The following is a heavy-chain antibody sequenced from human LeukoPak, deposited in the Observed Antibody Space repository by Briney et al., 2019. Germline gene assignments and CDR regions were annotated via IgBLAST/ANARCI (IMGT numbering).Heavy chain of an antibody. J-gene: IGHJ4*02. CDR3: ARDMKGGCYGSGDY. CDR1: GGSISSYY. Sequence: SETLSLTCTVSGGSISSYYWSWIRQPPGKGLEWIGYIYYSGSTNYNPSLKSRVTISVDTSKNQFSLRLSSLTAADTAVYYCARDMKGGCYGSGDYWGQGTLVTVS. V-gene: IGHV4-59*12. D-gene: IGHD3-10*01. CDR2: IYYSGST.